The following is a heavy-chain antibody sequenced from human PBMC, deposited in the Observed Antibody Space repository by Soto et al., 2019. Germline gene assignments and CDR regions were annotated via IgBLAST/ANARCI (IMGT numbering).Heavy chain of an antibody. D-gene: IGHD3-10*01. CDR2: ISGSGGST. J-gene: IGHJ4*02. CDR3: AKRLDLWFGELLFRLTGDY. CDR1: GFTFSNYA. V-gene: IGHV3-23*01. Sequence: GGSLRLSCAASGFTFSNYAMSWVRQAPGKGLEWVSAISGSGGSTYYADSVKGRFTISRDNSKNTLYLQMNSLRAEDTAVYYCAKRLDLWFGELLFRLTGDYWGQGTLVTVSS.